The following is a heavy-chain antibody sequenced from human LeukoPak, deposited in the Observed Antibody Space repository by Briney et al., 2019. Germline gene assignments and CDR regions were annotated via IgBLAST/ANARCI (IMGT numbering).Heavy chain of an antibody. Sequence: GGSLRLSCAASGFNFSGNYMSWVRQAQGKGLEWVSVIYSGGGTYYADSVKGRFTISRDNAKNSLYLQMNSLRVEDTAVYYCARNMGDYWGQGTLVTVSS. CDR3: ARNMGDY. CDR1: GFNFSGNY. J-gene: IGHJ4*02. V-gene: IGHV3-53*01. CDR2: IYSGGGT. D-gene: IGHD2/OR15-2a*01.